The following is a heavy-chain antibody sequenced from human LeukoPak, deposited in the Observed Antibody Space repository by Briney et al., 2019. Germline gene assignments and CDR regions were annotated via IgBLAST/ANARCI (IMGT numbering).Heavy chain of an antibody. CDR2: ISSGST. D-gene: IGHD6-13*01. J-gene: IGHJ6*03. CDR3: ARTTEAHSWRTRYYDYYMDV. CDR1: GDSISSGDYY. V-gene: IGHV4-61*02. Sequence: SETLSLTCTVSGDSISSGDYYWSWIRQPAGKGLEWIGRISSGSTNYNPSLKSRVTISVDTSKNQFSLKLSSVTAADTAVYYCARTTEAHSWRTRYYDYYMDVWGKGTTVTVSS.